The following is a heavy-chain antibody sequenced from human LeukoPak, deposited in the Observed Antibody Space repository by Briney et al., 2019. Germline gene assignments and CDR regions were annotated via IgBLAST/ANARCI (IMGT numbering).Heavy chain of an antibody. Sequence: ASVKVSCKASGYTFTSYDINWVRQATGQGLEWMGWMNPNSGNTGYAQKFQGRVTMTRNTSISTAYMELSSLRSEDTAVYYCARARSSCWYDDFDYWGQGTLVTVSS. J-gene: IGHJ4*02. CDR3: ARARSSCWYDDFDY. CDR2: MNPNSGNT. CDR1: GYTFTSYD. D-gene: IGHD6-19*01. V-gene: IGHV1-8*01.